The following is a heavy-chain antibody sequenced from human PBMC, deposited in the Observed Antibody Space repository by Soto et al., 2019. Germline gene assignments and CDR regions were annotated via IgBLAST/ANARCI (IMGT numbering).Heavy chain of an antibody. D-gene: IGHD5-18*01. J-gene: IGHJ4*02. Sequence: ASVKVSCKASGYTFTSYGISWVRQAPGQRLEWMGWISADNGNTKYAQKFQGRVTITRDTSASTAYMELSSLRSEDTAVYYCRIQLWLRTDYFDYWGQGTLVTVSS. CDR3: RIQLWLRTDYFDY. V-gene: IGHV1-18*01. CDR1: GYTFTSYG. CDR2: ISADNGNT.